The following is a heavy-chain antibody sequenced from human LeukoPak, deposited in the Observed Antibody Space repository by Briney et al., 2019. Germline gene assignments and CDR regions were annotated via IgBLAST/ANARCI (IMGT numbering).Heavy chain of an antibody. J-gene: IGHJ4*02. CDR2: IKQDGSEK. CDR3: ARGSGIYDY. D-gene: IGHD3-10*01. V-gene: IGHV3-7*03. CDR1: GFTFSSYA. Sequence: PGGSLRLSCAASGFTFSSYAMSWVRQAPGKGLEWVANIKQDGSEKYYVDSVKGRFTISRDNAKNSLYLQMNSLRAEDTAVYYCARGSGIYDYWGQGTLVTVSS.